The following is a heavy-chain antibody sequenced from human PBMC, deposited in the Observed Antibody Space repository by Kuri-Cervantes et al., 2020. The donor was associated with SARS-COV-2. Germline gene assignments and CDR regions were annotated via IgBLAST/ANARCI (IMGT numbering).Heavy chain of an antibody. CDR3: SRAPGDSTGYYFFY. CDR2: ITPIFGTA. D-gene: IGHD3-22*01. Sequence: SVKVSCKASGGSFSNNAINWVRQAPGQGLEWIGGITPIFGTANYAQNLQGRVRITADTSTSTSYMDLSGLRSDDTAIYYCSRAPGDSTGYYFFYWGKGTLVTVSS. CDR1: GGSFSNNA. V-gene: IGHV1-69*06. J-gene: IGHJ4*02.